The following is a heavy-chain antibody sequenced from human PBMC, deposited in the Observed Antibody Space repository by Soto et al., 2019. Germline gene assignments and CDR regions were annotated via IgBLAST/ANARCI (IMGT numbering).Heavy chain of an antibody. J-gene: IGHJ6*02. Sequence: GESLKISCTGSGYTFTDYWIGWVRQLPGKGLEWMGIIYPGDSDTRYSPSFQGHVTITVDKSTGTAYLQWNTLKASDTAMYYCARHSSNFRYYYYAMDVWGQGTAVNVSS. V-gene: IGHV5-51*01. CDR1: GYTFTDYW. CDR3: ARHSSNFRYYYYAMDV. D-gene: IGHD6-19*01. CDR2: IYPGDSDT.